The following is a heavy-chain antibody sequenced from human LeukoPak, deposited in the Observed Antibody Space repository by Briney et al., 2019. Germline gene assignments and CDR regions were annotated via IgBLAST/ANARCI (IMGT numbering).Heavy chain of an antibody. CDR1: GGSISSSSYY. Sequence: SETLSLTCTVSGGSISSSSYYWGWIRQPPGKGLEWIGSIYYSGSTYYNPSLKSRVTMSVDTSKNQFSLKLSSVTAADTAVYYCARGHDTINSDYWGQGTLVTVSS. CDR3: ARGHDTINSDY. J-gene: IGHJ4*02. CDR2: IYYSGST. D-gene: IGHD5-24*01. V-gene: IGHV4-39*07.